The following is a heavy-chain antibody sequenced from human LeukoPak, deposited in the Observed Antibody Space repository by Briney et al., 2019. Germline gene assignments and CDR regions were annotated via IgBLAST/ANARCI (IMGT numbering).Heavy chain of an antibody. Sequence: GGSLRLSCVVSGSTFSNYWMHWVRQAPGKGLVRVSRINTDGSDTSYVESVRGRFTVSRDNAKNTLYLQMNSLKSEDTAVYYCARRGEDGFGYRYWGQGTLVTVSS. CDR1: GSTFSNYW. CDR2: INTDGSDT. CDR3: ARRGEDGFGYRY. J-gene: IGHJ4*02. D-gene: IGHD5-12*01. V-gene: IGHV3-74*01.